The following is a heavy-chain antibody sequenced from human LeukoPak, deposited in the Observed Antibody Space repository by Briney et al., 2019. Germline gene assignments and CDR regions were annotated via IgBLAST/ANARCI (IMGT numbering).Heavy chain of an antibody. J-gene: IGHJ5*02. CDR3: ARDYYDSSGFYPGSKWFDP. CDR2: IYPGDSDT. V-gene: IGHV5-51*01. D-gene: IGHD3-22*01. Sequence: GESLKISCKGSGYSYTSYWIGWVRQMPGKGLEWIGIIYPGDSDTRYSPSFQGQVTISADKSIGTAYLQWRSLKASDTAMYYCARDYYDSSGFYPGSKWFDPWGQGTLITVSS. CDR1: GYSYTSYW.